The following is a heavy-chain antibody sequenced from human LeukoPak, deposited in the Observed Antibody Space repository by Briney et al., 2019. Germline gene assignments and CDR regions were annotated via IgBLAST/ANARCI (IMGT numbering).Heavy chain of an antibody. CDR2: IYYSGST. J-gene: IGHJ4*02. V-gene: IGHV4-39*01. Sequence: PSETLSLTCTVPGGSISSSSYYWGWSRQPPGKGLEWIGSIYYSGSTYYNPSLKSRVTISVDTSKNQFSLKLSSVTAADTAVYYCARLLGGAYSSSSSYYFDYWGQGTLVTVSS. CDR3: ARLLGGAYSSSSSYYFDY. D-gene: IGHD6-13*01. CDR1: GGSISSSSYY.